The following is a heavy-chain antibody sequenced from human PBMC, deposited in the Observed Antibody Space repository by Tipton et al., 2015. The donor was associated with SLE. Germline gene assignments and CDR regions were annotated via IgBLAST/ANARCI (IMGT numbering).Heavy chain of an antibody. Sequence: TLSLTCTVSGGSISSYYWSWIRQPTGGGLELIGRIYTNENTNYNPSLKSRVTMSVDTSKNHFSLTLISVTAADTAVYYCAREFLNPVTTVHYYFDLWGRGILVTVSS. CDR1: GGSISSYY. CDR3: AREFLNPVTTVHYYFDL. CDR2: IYTNENT. J-gene: IGHJ2*01. V-gene: IGHV4-4*07. D-gene: IGHD4-11*01.